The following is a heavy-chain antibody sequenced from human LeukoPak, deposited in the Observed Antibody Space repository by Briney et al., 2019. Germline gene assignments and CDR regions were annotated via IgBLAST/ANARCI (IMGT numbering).Heavy chain of an antibody. Sequence: RPSETLSLTCTVSGGSISSGDYYWSWIRQPPGKGLEWIGYIYYSGSTYYNPSLKSRVTISVDTSKNQFSLKLSSVTAADTAVYYCAREYCSGGSCYFDYWGQGTLVTVSS. J-gene: IGHJ4*02. CDR1: GGSISSGDYY. V-gene: IGHV4-30-4*01. D-gene: IGHD2-15*01. CDR3: AREYCSGGSCYFDY. CDR2: IYYSGST.